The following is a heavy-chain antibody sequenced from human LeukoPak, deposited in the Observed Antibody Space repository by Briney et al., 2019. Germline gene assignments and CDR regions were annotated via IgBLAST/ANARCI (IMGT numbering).Heavy chain of an antibody. D-gene: IGHD3-22*01. Sequence: ASVQVSCKASGYTFTGYYMSWVRQAPGQGLEWMGWMSPNNGNTGYAQKFQGRVTMTRDTSISTAYMELSSLRSEDTAVYYCARMSYYDSSGDNWFDPWGQGTLVTVSS. J-gene: IGHJ5*02. CDR1: GYTFTGYY. V-gene: IGHV1-8*02. CDR3: ARMSYYDSSGDNWFDP. CDR2: MSPNNGNT.